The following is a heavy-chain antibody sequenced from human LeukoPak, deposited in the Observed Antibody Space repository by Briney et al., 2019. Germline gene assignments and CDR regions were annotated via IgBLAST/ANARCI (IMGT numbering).Heavy chain of an antibody. CDR2: IYYSGST. D-gene: IGHD6-13*01. CDR3: ARHGYSNSWFQH. Sequence: PSETLSLTCTVSGGSISSSSYYWGWIRQPPGKGLEWIGSIYYSGSTNYNPSLKSRVTISVDTSKNQFSLKLSFVTAADTAVYYCARHGYSNSWFQHWGQGTLVTVSS. V-gene: IGHV4-39*01. J-gene: IGHJ1*01. CDR1: GGSISSSSYY.